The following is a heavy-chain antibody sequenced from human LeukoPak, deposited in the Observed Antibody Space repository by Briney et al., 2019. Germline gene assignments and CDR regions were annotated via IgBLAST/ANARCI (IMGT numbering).Heavy chain of an antibody. CDR1: GGSISSYY. Sequence: SETLSLTCTVSGGSISSYYWSWIRQPPGKGLEWIGYIYYSGSTNYNPSLKSRVTISVDTSKNQFSLKLSSVTAADTAVYYCARLQSVVGFDLWGRGTLVTVSS. J-gene: IGHJ2*01. D-gene: IGHD6-19*01. CDR3: ARLQSVVGFDL. CDR2: IYYSGST. V-gene: IGHV4-59*08.